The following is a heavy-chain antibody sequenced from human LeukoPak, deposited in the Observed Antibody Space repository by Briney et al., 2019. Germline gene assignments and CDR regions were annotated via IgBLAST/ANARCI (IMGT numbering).Heavy chain of an antibody. CDR2: ISYDGSNK. CDR3: ARDRLSLAGTFQFDY. Sequence: GGSLRLSCAASGFTFSSYAVHWVRQAPGKGLEWVAVISYDGSNKYYADSVKGRFTISRDNSKNTLYLQMNSLRAEDTAVYYCARDRLSLAGTFQFDYWGQGTLVTVSS. J-gene: IGHJ4*02. CDR1: GFTFSSYA. V-gene: IGHV3-30-3*01. D-gene: IGHD6-13*01.